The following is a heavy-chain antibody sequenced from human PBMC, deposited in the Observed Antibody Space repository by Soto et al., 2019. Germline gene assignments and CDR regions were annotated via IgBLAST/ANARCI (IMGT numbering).Heavy chain of an antibody. CDR2: ISGSGDTK. CDR3: AKYCSSDVCFDY. Sequence: GGSLRLSCASSGFTFSSCSMNWVRQAPGKGLEWVPFISGSGDTKYYADSVKGRFTISRDNAKNSLYLQMSSLRDEDTAVYYCAKYCSSDVCFDYWGQGTLVTVSS. J-gene: IGHJ4*02. V-gene: IGHV3-48*02. CDR1: GFTFSSCS. D-gene: IGHD2-8*01.